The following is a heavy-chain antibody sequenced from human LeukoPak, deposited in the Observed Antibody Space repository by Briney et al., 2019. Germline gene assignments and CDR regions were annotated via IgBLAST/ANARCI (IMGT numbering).Heavy chain of an antibody. Sequence: ASVKVSCKASGSTFTSYYMHWVRQAPGQGLEWMGVINTSGGSTSYAQKFQGRVTMTRDTSTSTVYMELSSLRSEDTAVYYCARGTGIAAAVTSLFQYWGQGTLVTVSP. D-gene: IGHD6-13*01. V-gene: IGHV1-46*01. CDR3: ARGTGIAAAVTSLFQY. CDR2: INTSGGST. J-gene: IGHJ1*01. CDR1: GSTFTSYY.